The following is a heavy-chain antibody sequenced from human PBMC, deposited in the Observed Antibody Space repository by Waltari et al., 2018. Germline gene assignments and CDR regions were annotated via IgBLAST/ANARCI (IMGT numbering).Heavy chain of an antibody. CDR3: ARDLRHPSYYDFSFDT. CDR1: GGSINIEFYY. Sequence: VELQESGPGLVKPSQTLSLTCRVPGGSINIEFYYWNWIRQPAGKGLEWIGRIYTSGDTNYNPSLKTRVSISVDTSRNQFSLKLTSVTAADTAVYYCARDLRHPSYYDFSFDTWGQGSLVTVSS. V-gene: IGHV4-61*02. D-gene: IGHD3-3*01. J-gene: IGHJ5*02. CDR2: IYTSGDT.